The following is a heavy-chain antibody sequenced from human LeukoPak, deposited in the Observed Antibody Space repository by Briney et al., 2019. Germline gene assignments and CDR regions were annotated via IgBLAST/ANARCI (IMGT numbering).Heavy chain of an antibody. CDR2: IKKDGREK. CDR1: GFTFSNYW. J-gene: IGHJ6*02. Sequence: GGSLRLSCAASGFTFSNYWMSWVRQAPEKGLEWVANIKKDGREKYYVDSVKGRFTISRDNAKNSLYLQMNSLRVEDTAVYYCARDGATVTTPNYYGMDVWGQGTTVTVSS. V-gene: IGHV3-7*01. CDR3: ARDGATVTTPNYYGMDV. D-gene: IGHD4-17*01.